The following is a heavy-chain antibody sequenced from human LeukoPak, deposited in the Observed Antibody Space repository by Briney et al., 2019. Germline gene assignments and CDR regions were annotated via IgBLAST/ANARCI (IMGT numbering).Heavy chain of an antibody. V-gene: IGHV3-23*01. CDR3: AKDRYYYGSGSYHSSDSFDP. CDR2: ISGSGGST. CDR1: GFTFSSYA. J-gene: IGHJ5*02. Sequence: GGSLRLSCAASGFTFSSYAMSWVRQAPGKGLEWVSAISGSGGSTYYADSVKGRFTISRDNSKNTLYLQMNSLRAEDTAVYYCAKDRYYYGSGSYHSSDSFDPWGQGTLVTVSS. D-gene: IGHD3-10*01.